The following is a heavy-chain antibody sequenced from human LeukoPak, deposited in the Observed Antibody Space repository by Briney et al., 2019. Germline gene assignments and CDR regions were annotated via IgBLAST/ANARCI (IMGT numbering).Heavy chain of an antibody. Sequence: SETLSLTCTVSGGSISSYYWSWIRQPPGKGLEWIGEINHSGSTNYNPSLKSRVTISVDTSKNQFSLKLSSVTAADTAVYDCARAGYSGSYSFDYWGQGTLVTVSS. CDR3: ARAGYSGSYSFDY. V-gene: IGHV4-34*01. CDR1: GGSISSYY. D-gene: IGHD1-26*01. CDR2: INHSGST. J-gene: IGHJ4*02.